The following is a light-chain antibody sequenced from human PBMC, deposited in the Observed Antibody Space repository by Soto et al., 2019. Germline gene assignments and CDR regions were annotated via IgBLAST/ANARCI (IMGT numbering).Light chain of an antibody. CDR3: QQYNSYSRT. J-gene: IGKJ1*01. CDR1: QSISSW. CDR2: DAS. V-gene: IGKV1-5*01. Sequence: DLQMTQSPSTLSASLGDRVTIXXRASQSISSWLAWYQQKPGKAPKVXIYDASSLESGVPSRFSGSGSGTEFTLTISSLQPDDFATYYCQQYNSYSRTFGHGTKVDIK.